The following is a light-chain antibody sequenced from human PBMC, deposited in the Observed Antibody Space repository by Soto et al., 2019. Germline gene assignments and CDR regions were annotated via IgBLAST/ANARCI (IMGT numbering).Light chain of an antibody. V-gene: IGKV1-5*01. J-gene: IGKJ1*01. CDR3: QQYNSQWT. Sequence: DIQMTQSPSTLSASVGDRVTITCRASQSISSWLAWYQQKPGKAPKLLIYDASSLESGVPSRFSGSGSGTEFTLTISSLQPEDFATYYCQQYNSQWTFGQGTKVDIK. CDR2: DAS. CDR1: QSISSW.